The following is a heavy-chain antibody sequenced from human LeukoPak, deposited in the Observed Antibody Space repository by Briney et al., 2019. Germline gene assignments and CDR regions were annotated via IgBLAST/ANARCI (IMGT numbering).Heavy chain of an antibody. Sequence: GGSLRLSCAASGFTFSSYAMGWVRQAPGKGLEWVSAISGSGGSTYYADSVKGRFTISRDNSKNTLYLQMNSLRAEDTAVYYCAKVPQWLGHISWYFDLWGRGTLVTVSS. V-gene: IGHV3-23*01. D-gene: IGHD6-19*01. CDR1: GFTFSSYA. CDR3: AKVPQWLGHISWYFDL. CDR2: ISGSGGST. J-gene: IGHJ2*01.